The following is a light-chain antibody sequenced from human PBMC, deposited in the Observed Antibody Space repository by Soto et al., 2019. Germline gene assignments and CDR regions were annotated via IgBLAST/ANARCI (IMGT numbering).Light chain of an antibody. CDR1: QTINNW. J-gene: IGKJ2*01. CDR3: QQYNSYSSYT. Sequence: DIQMTQSPSTLSASVGDRVTITCRASQTINNWLAWYQQKPGKAPKLLIYKTSSLESDVPSRFSGSGSGTDFSLTISSLQPDDFATYYCQQYNSYSSYTFGQGTKLDIK. CDR2: KTS. V-gene: IGKV1-5*03.